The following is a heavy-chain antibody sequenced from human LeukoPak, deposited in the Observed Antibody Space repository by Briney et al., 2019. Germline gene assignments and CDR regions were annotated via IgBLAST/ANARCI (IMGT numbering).Heavy chain of an antibody. J-gene: IGHJ3*02. V-gene: IGHV3-33*08. CDR1: GFTVSSSY. CDR2: IWYDGTNK. Sequence: GGSLRLSCAASGFTVSSSYMSWVRQAPGKGLEWVAVIWYDGTNKYYADSVRGRFTISRDNSKNTLYLQMNSLRAEDTAVYYCALLDTMVRGVIDAFDIWGQGTMVTVSS. D-gene: IGHD3-10*01. CDR3: ALLDTMVRGVIDAFDI.